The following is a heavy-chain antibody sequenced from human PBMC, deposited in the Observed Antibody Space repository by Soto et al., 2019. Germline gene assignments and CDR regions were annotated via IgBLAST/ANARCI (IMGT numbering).Heavy chain of an antibody. V-gene: IGHV1-2*04. D-gene: IGHD3-9*01. CDR2: INPNSGGT. CDR3: ARGGGVRGRYFDWLSSPYGMDV. Sequence: ASVKVSCKASGYTFTGYYMHWVRQAPGQGLEWMGWINPNSGGTNYAQKFQGWVTMTGDTSISTAYMELSRLRSDDTAVYYCARGGGVRGRYFDWLSSPYGMDVWGQGTTVTVSS. CDR1: GYTFTGYY. J-gene: IGHJ6*02.